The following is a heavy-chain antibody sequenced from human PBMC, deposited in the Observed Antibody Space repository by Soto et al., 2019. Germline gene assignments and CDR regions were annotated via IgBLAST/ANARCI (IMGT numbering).Heavy chain of an antibody. CDR2: ISYDGSNN. CDR1: GFTFGGYA. D-gene: IGHD6-13*01. Sequence: QVQLVESGGGVVQPGRSLRLSCAASGFTFGGYAMHWVRQAPGKGLEWVAVISYDGSNNYYADSVKGRFTISRDNSENTLYLQMNSLRDEDTVVYYCARELVRRFDYWGQGTLVTVSS. V-gene: IGHV3-30-3*01. CDR3: ARELVRRFDY. J-gene: IGHJ4*02.